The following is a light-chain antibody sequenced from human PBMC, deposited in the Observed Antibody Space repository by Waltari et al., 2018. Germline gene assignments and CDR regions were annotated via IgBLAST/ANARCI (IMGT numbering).Light chain of an antibody. J-gene: IGKJ2*01. CDR3: HQYYSTPFT. V-gene: IGKV4-1*01. CDR2: WAS. Sequence: DIVMPQSPESLAVSLGERATINCKSSQSVLYSSNNKNQLAWYQQKPGQPPKLLLYWASTRESGVPDRFSGSGSETDFTLTISSLQAEDVAVYYCHQYYSTPFTFGQGTKLEIK. CDR1: QSVLYSSNNKNQ.